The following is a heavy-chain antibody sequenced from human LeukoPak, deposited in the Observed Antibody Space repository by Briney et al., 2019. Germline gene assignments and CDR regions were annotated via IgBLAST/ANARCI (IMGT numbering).Heavy chain of an antibody. D-gene: IGHD6-19*01. CDR2: FIPVFGPA. Sequence: EASVRVSCKASGGTFSNYAVSWVRQAPGQGLEWMGGFIPVFGPANYAQKFQGRVTITADESTSTAYMELSSLRSEDTAVYYCARAGEVYNSGSYLEYWGKGTLVTVSS. CDR1: GGTFSNYA. V-gene: IGHV1-69*13. CDR3: ARAGEVYNSGSYLEY. J-gene: IGHJ4*02.